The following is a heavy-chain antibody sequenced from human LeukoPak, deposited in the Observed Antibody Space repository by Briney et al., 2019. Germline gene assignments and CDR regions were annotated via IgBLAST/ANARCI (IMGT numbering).Heavy chain of an antibody. J-gene: IGHJ6*03. Sequence: GASVKVSCKASGYTFTSYDINWVRQATGQGLEWMGWMNPNSGNTGYAQKFQGRVTMTRNTSISTAYMELSSLRSEDTAVYYCARDYSSSWHGASFYYYYMDVWGKGTTVTVSS. CDR3: ARDYSSSWHGASFYYYYMDV. CDR2: MNPNSGNT. CDR1: GYTFTSYD. V-gene: IGHV1-8*01. D-gene: IGHD6-13*01.